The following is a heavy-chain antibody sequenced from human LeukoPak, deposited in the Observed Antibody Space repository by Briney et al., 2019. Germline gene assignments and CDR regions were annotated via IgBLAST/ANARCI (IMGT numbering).Heavy chain of an antibody. CDR3: ARDSDAYDY. V-gene: IGHV3-7*01. CDR2: INEDGSEK. Sequence: GGSLRLSCVASGITFSALWMNWVRQAPGKGLELVASINEDGSEKYYVDSVKGRFTISRDNPKKSLYLQLNSLRVDDMAVYFCARDSDAYDYWDQGTLVTVSS. J-gene: IGHJ4*02. D-gene: IGHD2-2*01. CDR1: GITFSALW.